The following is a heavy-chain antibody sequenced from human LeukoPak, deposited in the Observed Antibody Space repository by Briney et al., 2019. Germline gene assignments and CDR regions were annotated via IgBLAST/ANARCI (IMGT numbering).Heavy chain of an antibody. J-gene: IGHJ4*02. CDR3: AKDAHPYCSSTSCYPFDY. CDR1: GGSISSSSYY. V-gene: IGHV3-23*01. D-gene: IGHD2-2*01. Sequence: ETLSLTCTVSGGSISSSSYYWGWVRQAPGKGLEWVSAISGSGDSTYYADSVKGRFTISRDNSKNTLYLQMNSLRAEDTAVYYCAKDAHPYCSSTSCYPFDYWGQGTLVTVSS. CDR2: ISGSGDST.